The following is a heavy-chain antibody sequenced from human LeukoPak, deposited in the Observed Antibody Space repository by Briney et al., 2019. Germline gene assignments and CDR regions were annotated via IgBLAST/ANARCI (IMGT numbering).Heavy chain of an antibody. Sequence: GRSLRLSCAASGFTFRSYGMHWVRQAPGKGLEWVALIWYDGSNKYYADSVKGRFTISRDNKNTLYLQMNSLRAEDTAVYYCARGKRGYSSSWYDYWGQGTLVTVSS. CDR2: IWYDGSNK. V-gene: IGHV3-33*01. J-gene: IGHJ4*02. CDR1: GFTFRSYG. D-gene: IGHD6-13*01. CDR3: ARGKRGYSSSWYDY.